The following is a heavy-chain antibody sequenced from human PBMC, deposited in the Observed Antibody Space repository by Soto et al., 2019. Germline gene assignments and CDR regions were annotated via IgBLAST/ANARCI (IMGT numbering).Heavy chain of an antibody. Sequence: QVQLQQWGAGLLKPLETLSLTCAVYGGSFSGYYLTWIRQPPGKGLEWIGEINHSGSTNYNPSLNSRVTISVDTSKNQFSLKLSSVTAADTAVYYCARVGKRITMVRGVVDGMDVWGQGTTVTVSS. V-gene: IGHV4-34*01. CDR1: GGSFSGYY. CDR2: INHSGST. D-gene: IGHD3-10*01. J-gene: IGHJ6*02. CDR3: ARVGKRITMVRGVVDGMDV.